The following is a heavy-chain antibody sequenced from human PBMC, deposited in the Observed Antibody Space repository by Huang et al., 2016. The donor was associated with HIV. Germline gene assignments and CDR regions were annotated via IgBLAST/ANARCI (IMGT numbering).Heavy chain of an antibody. V-gene: IGHV5-51*01. CDR3: ARHDGARPGWVDN. CDR2: TYPGDSYT. CDR1: GYMFTKYW. J-gene: IGHJ5*02. Sequence: EVQLVQSGAEVKKPGESLKISCKGSGYMFTKYWIGWVRQMPGKVLEWMGITYPGDSYTRYSPSFQGQVTISADKSITTAYLQWSSLKASDTAIYYCARHDGARPGWVDNWGQGTLVTVSS. D-gene: IGHD4-17*01.